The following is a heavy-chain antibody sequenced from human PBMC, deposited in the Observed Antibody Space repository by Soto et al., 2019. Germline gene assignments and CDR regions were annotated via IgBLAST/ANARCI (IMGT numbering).Heavy chain of an antibody. J-gene: IGHJ6*02. CDR1: GYSFTSYW. CDR2: IYPGDSDT. CDR3: ARSRSSGWFYYYYGMDV. V-gene: IGHV5-51*01. D-gene: IGHD6-19*01. Sequence: GESLKISCKGSGYSFTSYWIGWVRQMPGKGLEWMGIIYPGDSDTRYSPSFQGQVTISADKSIGTAYLQWSSLKASDTAMYYCARSRSSGWFYYYYGMDVWGQGTTVTVSS.